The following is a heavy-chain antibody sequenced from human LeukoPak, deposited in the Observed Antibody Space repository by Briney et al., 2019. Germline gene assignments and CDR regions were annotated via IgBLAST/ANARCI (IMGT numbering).Heavy chain of an antibody. V-gene: IGHV3-23*01. D-gene: IGHD4-17*01. CDR3: AKDERYTVTTNY. CDR2: ISGSGGST. Sequence: GGSLRLSCAASGFTFSSYAMSWARQAPGKGLEWVSAISGSGGSTYYADSVKGRFTTSRDNSKNTLYLQMNSLRAEDTAVYYCAKDERYTVTTNYWGQGTLVTVSS. J-gene: IGHJ4*02. CDR1: GFTFSSYA.